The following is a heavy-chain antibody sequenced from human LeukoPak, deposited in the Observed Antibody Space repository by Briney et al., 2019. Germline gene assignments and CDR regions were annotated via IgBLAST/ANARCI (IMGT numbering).Heavy chain of an antibody. Sequence: SETLSLTCIVSGGSISSYYWSWIRQPPGKGLEWIGYISYSGSTNYNPSLKSRVTISEDTPKNQISLKLSSVTTADTAVYYCARRPDYYYYAMDVWGQGTTVTVSS. CDR2: ISYSGST. CDR3: ARRPDYYYYAMDV. CDR1: GGSISSYY. J-gene: IGHJ6*02. V-gene: IGHV4-59*01.